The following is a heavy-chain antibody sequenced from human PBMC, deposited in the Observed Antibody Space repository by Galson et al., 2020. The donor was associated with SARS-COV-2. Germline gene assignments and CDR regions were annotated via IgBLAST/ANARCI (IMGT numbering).Heavy chain of an antibody. CDR3: ASEKLELRLVYFAFDI. CDR1: GGSISSSSYY. D-gene: IGHD1-7*01. CDR2: IYYSGST. Sequence: SETLSLTCTVSGGSISSSSYYWGWIRQPPGKGLEWIGSIYYSGSTYYNPSLKSPVTISVDTSKNQFSLKLSSVTAADTAVYYCASEKLELRLVYFAFDIWGQGTMVTVSS. V-gene: IGHV4-39*07. J-gene: IGHJ3*02.